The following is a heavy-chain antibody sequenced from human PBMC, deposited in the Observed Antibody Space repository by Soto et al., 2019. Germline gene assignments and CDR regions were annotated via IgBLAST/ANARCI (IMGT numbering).Heavy chain of an antibody. D-gene: IGHD6-6*01. Sequence: GGSLRLSCAASGFSFAGYAVAWVRQAPGKGLEWVAEIWYDGSNEYYGDSVKGRFTISRDNSKNTLYLQLNSLRAEDTAVYYCARVPEAGRPLFDYWGQGALVTVSS. CDR1: GFSFAGYA. CDR2: IWYDGSNE. CDR3: ARVPEAGRPLFDY. J-gene: IGHJ4*02. V-gene: IGHV3-33*08.